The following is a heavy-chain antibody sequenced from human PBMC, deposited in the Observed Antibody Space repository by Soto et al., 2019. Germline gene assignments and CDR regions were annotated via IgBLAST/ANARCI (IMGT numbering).Heavy chain of an antibody. CDR1: GGSISSGGYY. CDR3: ARSVFP. J-gene: IGHJ5*02. V-gene: IGHV4-31*03. CDR2: IYYSGSI. Sequence: QVQLQESGPGLVKPSQTLSLTCTVSGGSISSGGYYWNWIRQQPGKGLDWIGYIYYSGSIYYNPSLNSRVTISVDTSKNKFSLKLSSVTAADTAVYYCARSVFPWGQGTLVTVSS.